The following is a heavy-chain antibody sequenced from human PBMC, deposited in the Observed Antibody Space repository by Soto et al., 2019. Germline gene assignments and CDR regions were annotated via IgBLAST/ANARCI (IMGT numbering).Heavy chain of an antibody. V-gene: IGHV1-24*01. Sequence: ASVKVSCKVSGYTLTELSMHWVRQAPGKGLEWMGGFDPEDGETIYAQKFQGRVTMTEDTSTDTAYMELSSLRSEDTAVYYCATDGYYDRSSSHPDNWGQGTLLTVSS. CDR2: FDPEDGET. CDR1: GYTLTELS. D-gene: IGHD3-22*01. J-gene: IGHJ4*02. CDR3: ATDGYYDRSSSHPDN.